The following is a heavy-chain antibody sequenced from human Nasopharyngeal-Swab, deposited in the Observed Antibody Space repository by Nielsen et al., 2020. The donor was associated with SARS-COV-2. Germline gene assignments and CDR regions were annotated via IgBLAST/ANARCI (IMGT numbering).Heavy chain of an antibody. CDR2: IYSGGSST. D-gene: IGHD1-26*01. V-gene: IGHV3-23*03. CDR3: AKETVGAIDY. Sequence: GASLKISCAASGFTFSSYAMSWVRQAPGKGLEWVSVIYSGGSSTYSADSVKGRFTISRDNSKNTLYLQMTSLRAEDTAVYYCAKETVGAIDYWGQGTLVTVSS. J-gene: IGHJ4*02. CDR1: GFTFSSYA.